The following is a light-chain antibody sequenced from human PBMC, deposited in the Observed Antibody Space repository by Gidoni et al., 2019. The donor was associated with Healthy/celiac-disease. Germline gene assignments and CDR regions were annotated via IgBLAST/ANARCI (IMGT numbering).Light chain of an antibody. CDR3: QQRSNWPYT. CDR1: QSVSSY. CDR2: DAS. Sequence: EIVLTQSPATLSLSPGERATLSCRASQSVSSYLAWYQQKPGPAPRLLIYDASNRATGIPARFSGSGSVTDFTLTISSLEPEEFAVYYCQQRSNWPYTFGQGTKLEIK. V-gene: IGKV3-11*01. J-gene: IGKJ2*01.